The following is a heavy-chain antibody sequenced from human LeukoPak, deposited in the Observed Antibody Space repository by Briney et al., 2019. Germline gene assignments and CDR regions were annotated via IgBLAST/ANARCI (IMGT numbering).Heavy chain of an antibody. J-gene: IGHJ6*03. Sequence: GESLKISCKGSGYRFTSYWIGWVRQMPGKGLEWMGIIYPGDSDTRYSPSFQGQVTISADKSISTAYLQWSSLKASDTAMYYCARYTGIAAAAGQWYYYYMDVWGKGTTVTVSS. D-gene: IGHD6-13*01. CDR1: GYRFTSYW. CDR3: ARYTGIAAAAGQWYYYYMDV. V-gene: IGHV5-51*01. CDR2: IYPGDSDT.